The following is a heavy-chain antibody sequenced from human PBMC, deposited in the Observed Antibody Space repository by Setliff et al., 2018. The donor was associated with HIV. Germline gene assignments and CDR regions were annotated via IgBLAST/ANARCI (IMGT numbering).Heavy chain of an antibody. CDR2: IYYSGNP. D-gene: IGHD2-2*01. J-gene: IGHJ4*01. CDR3: ARGFDYAQRPPLYYFDY. Sequence: LSLTCTVSGGSISSGYYYWSWIRQHPGKGLEWIGYIYYSGNPFYNPSLRSRVTISLDTSKNQFSLKLSSVTAADTAVYYCARGFDYAQRPPLYYFDYWG. CDR1: GGSISSGYYY. V-gene: IGHV4-31*03.